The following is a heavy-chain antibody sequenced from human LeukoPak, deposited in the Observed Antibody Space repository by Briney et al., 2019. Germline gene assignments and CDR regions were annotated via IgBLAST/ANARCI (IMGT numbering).Heavy chain of an antibody. CDR2: ISWNSGSI. CDR1: GFTFDDYA. D-gene: IGHD5-18*01. Sequence: GGSLGLSCAASGFTFDDYAMHWVRQAPGKGLEWVSGISWNSGSIGYADSVKGRFTISRDNAKNSLYLQMNSLRAEDTAVYYCARDWIQLWLTFDYWGQGTLVTVSS. J-gene: IGHJ4*02. V-gene: IGHV3-9*01. CDR3: ARDWIQLWLTFDY.